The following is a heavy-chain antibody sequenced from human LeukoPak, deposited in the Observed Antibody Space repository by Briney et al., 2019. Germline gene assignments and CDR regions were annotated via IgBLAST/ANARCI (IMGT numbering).Heavy chain of an antibody. CDR2: LYTAGPT. D-gene: IGHD5-18*01. Sequence: GGSLRLSCAASGFTVSSFYMSWVRQAPGKGLEWVSVLYTAGPTHYADSVQGRFTISRDNSKNTLSLQMSSLRAEDTAVYFCAKDAFRGYSYGYRVSMVWFDQWGQGILVTVSS. J-gene: IGHJ5*02. CDR3: AKDAFRGYSYGYRVSMVWFDQ. CDR1: GFTVSSFY. V-gene: IGHV3-66*01.